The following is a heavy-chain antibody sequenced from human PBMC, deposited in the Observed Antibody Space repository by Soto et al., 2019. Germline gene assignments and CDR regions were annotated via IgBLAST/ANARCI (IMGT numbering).Heavy chain of an antibody. CDR2: ISGSGDRT. CDR3: AKGFFWSGSVYYYMDV. V-gene: IGHV3-23*01. D-gene: IGHD3-3*01. J-gene: IGHJ6*03. Sequence: PGGSLRLSCAASGFTFSSYAMSWVRQAPGKGLEWVSGISGSGDRTYYADSVKGRFTISRDNSKSTLYLQMNSLRAEDTAVYYCAKGFFWSGSVYYYMDVWGKGTTVTVSS. CDR1: GFTFSSYA.